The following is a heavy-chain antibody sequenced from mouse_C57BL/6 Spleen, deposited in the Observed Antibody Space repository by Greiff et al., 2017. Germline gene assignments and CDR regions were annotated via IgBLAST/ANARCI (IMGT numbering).Heavy chain of an antibody. D-gene: IGHD2-1*01. CDR2: IDPSDSYT. V-gene: IGHV1-50*01. CDR3: ARLWYRRGYFDY. Sequence: QVQLQQPGAELVKPGASVKLSCKASGYTFTSYWMQWVKQRPGQGLEWIGEIDPSDSYTNYNQKFKGKATLTVDTSSSTAYMQLSSLTSDDSAVYYCARLWYRRGYFDYWGQGTTLTVSS. J-gene: IGHJ2*01. CDR1: GYTFTSYW.